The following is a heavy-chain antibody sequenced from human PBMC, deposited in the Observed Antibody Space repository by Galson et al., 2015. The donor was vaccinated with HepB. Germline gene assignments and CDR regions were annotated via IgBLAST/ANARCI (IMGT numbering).Heavy chain of an antibody. D-gene: IGHD2-8*02. CDR1: GFTFDDYA. Sequence: SLRLSCAASGFTFDDYAMHWVRQAPGKGLEWVSGISWNSGSIGYADSVKGRFTISRDNAKNSLYLQMNSLRAEDTALYYCAKDVRYCTGGVCYRGFDYWGQGTLVTVSS. V-gene: IGHV3-9*01. CDR3: AKDVRYCTGGVCYRGFDY. J-gene: IGHJ4*02. CDR2: ISWNSGSI.